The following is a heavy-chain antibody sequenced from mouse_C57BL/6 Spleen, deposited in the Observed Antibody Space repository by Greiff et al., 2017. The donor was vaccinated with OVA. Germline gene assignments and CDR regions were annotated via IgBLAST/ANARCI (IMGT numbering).Heavy chain of an antibody. D-gene: IGHD4-1*02. V-gene: IGHV10-1*01. CDR2: IRSKSNNYAT. CDR1: GFSFNTYA. Sequence: EVHLVESGGGLVQPKGSLKLSCAASGFSFNTYAMNWVRQAPGKGLEWVARIRSKSNNYATYYADSVKDRFTISRDDSESMLYLQMNNLKTEDTAMYYCVRSNWDVDFDVWGTGTTVTVSS. CDR3: VRSNWDVDFDV. J-gene: IGHJ1*03.